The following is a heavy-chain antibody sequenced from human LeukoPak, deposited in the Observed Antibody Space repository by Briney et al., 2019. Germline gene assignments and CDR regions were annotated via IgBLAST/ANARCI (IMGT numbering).Heavy chain of an antibody. V-gene: IGHV1-18*01. CDR2: ISAYNGNT. CDR1: GGTFSSYA. Sequence: HRASVKVSCKASGGTFSSYAISWVRQAPGQGLEWMGWISAYNGNTNYAQKLQGRVTMATDTSTSTAYMELRSLRSDDTAVYYCARVIGGLDYWGQGTLVTVSS. D-gene: IGHD3-16*01. J-gene: IGHJ4*02. CDR3: ARVIGGLDY.